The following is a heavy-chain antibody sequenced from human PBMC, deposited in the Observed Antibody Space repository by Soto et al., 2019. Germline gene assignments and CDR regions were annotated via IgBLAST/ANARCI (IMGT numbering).Heavy chain of an antibody. CDR2: ISGSGGST. Sequence: GGSLRLSCAASGFTFSSYAMSWVRQAPGKGLEWVSAISGSGGSTYYADSVKGRFTISRDNSKNTLYLQMNSLRAEDTAVYYCAKPTPVTSSGYYYIPSQYYFDYWGQGTLVTVSS. J-gene: IGHJ4*02. D-gene: IGHD3-22*01. CDR1: GFTFSSYA. V-gene: IGHV3-23*01. CDR3: AKPTPVTSSGYYYIPSQYYFDY.